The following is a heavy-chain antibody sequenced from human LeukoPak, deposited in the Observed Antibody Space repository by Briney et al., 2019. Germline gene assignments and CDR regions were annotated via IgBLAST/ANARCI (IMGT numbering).Heavy chain of an antibody. Sequence: SETLSLTCTVSGGSISSYYWSWIRQPAGKGLEWIGRIYSTGSTNYNPSLKSRVTISVDTSKNQFSLKLSSVTAADTAVYYCARRRYYDSSGYWYYFDYWGQGTLVTVSS. V-gene: IGHV4-4*07. D-gene: IGHD3-22*01. CDR3: ARRRYYDSSGYWYYFDY. CDR2: IYSTGST. J-gene: IGHJ4*02. CDR1: GGSISSYY.